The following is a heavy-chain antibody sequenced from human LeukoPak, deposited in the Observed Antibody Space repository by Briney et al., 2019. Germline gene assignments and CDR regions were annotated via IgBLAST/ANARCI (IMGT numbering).Heavy chain of an antibody. CDR1: GFTFSSYW. CDR2: INSEGSSI. Sequence: GGSLRLSCEASGFTFSSYWMHWVRQAPGKGLVWVSRINSEGSSISYADSVKGRFTISRDNAKNTLFLHMNSLRSEDTAVYYCATSRTFDYWGQGTLVTVSS. V-gene: IGHV3-74*01. CDR3: ATSRTFDY. J-gene: IGHJ4*02.